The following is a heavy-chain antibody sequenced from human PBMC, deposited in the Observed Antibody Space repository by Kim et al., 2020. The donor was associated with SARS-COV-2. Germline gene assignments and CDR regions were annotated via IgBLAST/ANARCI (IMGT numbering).Heavy chain of an antibody. CDR3: ARSEETTMAFFDK. V-gene: IGHV3-21*01. D-gene: IGHD5-18*01. J-gene: IGHJ4*02. Sequence: YSADSVKGRFTISRENAQNSLYLQMSSRRAEDTAVYYCARSEETTMAFFDKWGQGTLVTVSS.